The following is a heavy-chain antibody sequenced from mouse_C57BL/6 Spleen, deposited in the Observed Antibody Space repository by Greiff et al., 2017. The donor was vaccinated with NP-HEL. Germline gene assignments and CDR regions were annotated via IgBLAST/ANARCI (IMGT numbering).Heavy chain of an antibody. J-gene: IGHJ4*01. Sequence: EVQLVESGGGLVKPGGSLKLSCAASGFTFSSYAMSWVRQTPEKRLEWVATISDGGSYTYYPDNVKGRFTISRDNAKNNLYLQMSHLKSEDTAMYYCARDAYGSSSSYAMDYWGQGTSVTVSS. CDR3: ARDAYGSSSSYAMDY. D-gene: IGHD1-1*01. CDR2: ISDGGSYT. V-gene: IGHV5-4*01. CDR1: GFTFSSYA.